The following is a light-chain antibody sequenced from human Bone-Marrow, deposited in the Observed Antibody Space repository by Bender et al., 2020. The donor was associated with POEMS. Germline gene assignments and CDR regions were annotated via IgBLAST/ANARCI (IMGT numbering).Light chain of an antibody. J-gene: IGLJ2*01. CDR1: DLGDKY. Sequence: SSPLTQPPSSAVSPGPQASITCSGSDLGDKYVAWYQQKPGQSPVLVIYQDTKRPSGIPERFSGSNSGNTATLTISGTQARDEADYYCQAWDTYSVIFGGGTKLTVL. V-gene: IGLV3-1*01. CDR3: QAWDTYSVI. CDR2: QDT.